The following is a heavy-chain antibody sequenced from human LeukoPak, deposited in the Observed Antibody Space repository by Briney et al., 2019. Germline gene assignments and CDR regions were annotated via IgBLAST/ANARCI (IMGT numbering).Heavy chain of an antibody. V-gene: IGHV4-39*01. CDR2: VFYSGST. D-gene: IGHD2-15*01. CDR1: GGSISSSSYY. CDR3: ARHRGGYRSGGSCYVGYYFDY. J-gene: IGHJ4*02. Sequence: PSETLSLTCTVSGGSISSSSYYWGWIRQSPGTGLEWIGSVFYSGSTYYNPSLKSRVTISVDTSKNQFSLKLSSVTAADTAVYYCARHRGGYRSGGSCYVGYYFDYWGQGTLVTVSS.